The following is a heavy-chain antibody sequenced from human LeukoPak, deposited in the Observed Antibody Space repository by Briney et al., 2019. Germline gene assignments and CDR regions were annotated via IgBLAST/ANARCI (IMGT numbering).Heavy chain of an antibody. CDR1: GGSISSYY. CDR3: ARGGNSWYADY. CDR2: IHYSGST. Sequence: PSETLSLTCTVSGGSISSYYWSWIRQPPEKGLEWIGYIHYSGSTSYNPSLKSRVTMSVDTSNNQFSLKVSSVTAADTAVYYCARGGNSWYADYWGQGTLVTVSS. J-gene: IGHJ4*02. V-gene: IGHV4-59*01. D-gene: IGHD6-13*01.